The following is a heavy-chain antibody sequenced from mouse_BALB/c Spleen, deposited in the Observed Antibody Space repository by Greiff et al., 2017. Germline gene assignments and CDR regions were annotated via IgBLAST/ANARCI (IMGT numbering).Heavy chain of an antibody. CDR1: GFSLTSYG. V-gene: IGHV2-2*02. J-gene: IGHJ1*01. D-gene: IGHD1-2*01. Sequence: QVQLKESGPGLVQPSQSLSITCTVSGFSLTSYGVHWVRQSPGKGLEWLGVIWSGGSTDYNAAFISRLSISKDNSKSQVFFKMNSLQANDTAIYYCARNGRLPYWYFDVWGAGTTVTVSS. CDR2: IWSGGST. CDR3: ARNGRLPYWYFDV.